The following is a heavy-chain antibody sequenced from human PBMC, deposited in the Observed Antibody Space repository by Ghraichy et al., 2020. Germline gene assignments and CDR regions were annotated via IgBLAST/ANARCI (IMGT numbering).Heavy chain of an antibody. CDR1: GFTFSNYW. V-gene: IGHV3-7*01. CDR3: ARAVPAGLADY. J-gene: IGHJ4*02. CDR2: IKEDGSEK. Sequence: GGSLRLSCAASGFTFSNYWMTWVRQAPGKGLEWVANIKEDGSEKLYVDSVRGRFTISRDNAKNSLYLQMNSLRGEDTAVYYCARAVPAGLADYWGQGTLVTVSS. D-gene: IGHD1-14*01.